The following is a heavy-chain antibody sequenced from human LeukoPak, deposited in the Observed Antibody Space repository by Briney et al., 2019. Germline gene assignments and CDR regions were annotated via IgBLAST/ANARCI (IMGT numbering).Heavy chain of an antibody. CDR1: GGSISSYY. J-gene: IGHJ3*02. CDR2: IYYSGST. Sequence: PSETLSLTCTVSGGSISSYYWSWIRQPPGKGLEWIGYIYYSGSTNYNPSLKSRVTISVDTSKNQFSLKLSSVTAADTAVYYCARGRYYDLWSGYRPSPVDAFDIWGQGTMVTVSS. D-gene: IGHD3-3*01. V-gene: IGHV4-59*01. CDR3: ARGRYYDLWSGYRPSPVDAFDI.